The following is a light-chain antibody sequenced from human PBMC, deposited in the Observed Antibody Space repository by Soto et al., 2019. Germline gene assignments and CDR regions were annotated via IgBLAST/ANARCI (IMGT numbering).Light chain of an antibody. Sequence: PGERVTLSCRASQSVSSSYLTWYQQKPGQAPSLLIYGASTRATSIPARFSGSGSGTDFTLTISSLLPEDFAVYYCHHDCNLPPPFGQGSKVEVK. J-gene: IGKJ1*01. CDR2: GAS. V-gene: IGKV3D-7*01. CDR1: QSVSSSY. CDR3: HHDCNLPPP.